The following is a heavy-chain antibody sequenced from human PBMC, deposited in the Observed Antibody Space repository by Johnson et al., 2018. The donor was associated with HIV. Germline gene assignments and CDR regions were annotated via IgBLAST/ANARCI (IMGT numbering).Heavy chain of an antibody. J-gene: IGHJ3*02. V-gene: IGHV3-13*01. CDR2: IGTAGDT. CDR3: TKERNWNSVPDVDAFDI. CDR1: GFTFSSYD. Sequence: VQLVESGGGLVQPGGSLRLSCAASGFTFSSYDMHWVRQATGKGLEWVSAIGTAGDTYYPGSVKGRFTISRDNSKNTLYLQMNSLKTEDTAVYYCTKERNWNSVPDVDAFDIWGQGTMVTVSS. D-gene: IGHD1-7*01.